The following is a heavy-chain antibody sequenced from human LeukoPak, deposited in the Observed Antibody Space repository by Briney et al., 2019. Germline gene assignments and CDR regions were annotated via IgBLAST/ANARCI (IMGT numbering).Heavy chain of an antibody. CDR2: INPNSGGT. Sequence: GASVKVSCKASEYTFTGYYMHWVRQAPGQGLEWMGWINPNSGGTNYAQKFQGRITMTRDTSISTAYMELSRLRSDDTAVYYCARDGVGYYDSSGYYYFQHWGQGTLVTVSS. CDR1: EYTFTGYY. CDR3: ARDGVGYYDSSGYYYFQH. D-gene: IGHD3-22*01. J-gene: IGHJ1*01. V-gene: IGHV1-2*02.